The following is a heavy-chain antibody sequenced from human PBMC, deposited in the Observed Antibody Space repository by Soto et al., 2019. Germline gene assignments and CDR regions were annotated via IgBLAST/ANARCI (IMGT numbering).Heavy chain of an antibody. Sequence: GGSLRLSCDASGVNVRNNFMTWVRQAPGKGLEWVSSISSSSSYIYYADSVKGRFTISRDNAKNSLYLQMNSLRAEDTAVYYCAVSRSMAARPAYYYYYGMDVWGQGTTVTVS. CDR3: AVSRSMAARPAYYYYYGMDV. CDR1: GVNVRNNF. D-gene: IGHD6-6*01. J-gene: IGHJ6*02. V-gene: IGHV3-21*01. CDR2: ISSSSSYI.